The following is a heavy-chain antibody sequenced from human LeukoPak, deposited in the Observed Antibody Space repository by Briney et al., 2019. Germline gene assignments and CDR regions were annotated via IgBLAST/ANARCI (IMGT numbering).Heavy chain of an antibody. J-gene: IGHJ4*02. D-gene: IGHD1-14*01. V-gene: IGHV4-34*01. Sequence: SEPLSLTCAVYGGSFSGYYWSWIRQPPGKGLEWIGEINHSGSTNYSPSLKSRLTISVDTSKNQFSLKLSSVTAADTALYYCARGGGITKYPVDYWSQGILVTVSS. CDR2: INHSGST. CDR1: GGSFSGYY. CDR3: ARGGGITKYPVDY.